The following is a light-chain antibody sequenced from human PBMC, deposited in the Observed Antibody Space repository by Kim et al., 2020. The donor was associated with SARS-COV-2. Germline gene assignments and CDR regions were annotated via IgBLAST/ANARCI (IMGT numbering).Light chain of an antibody. Sequence: QSALTQPPSASGSPGQSVTISCTGTSSDVGGYNSVSWYQQHPGKAPQLMVYDVTKRPSGVPDRFSGSKSGNTASLTVSGLQAEDEADYYCSSYVGRNNWVFGGGTQLTVL. J-gene: IGLJ3*02. CDR3: SSYVGRNNWV. CDR2: DVT. V-gene: IGLV2-8*01. CDR1: SSDVGGYNS.